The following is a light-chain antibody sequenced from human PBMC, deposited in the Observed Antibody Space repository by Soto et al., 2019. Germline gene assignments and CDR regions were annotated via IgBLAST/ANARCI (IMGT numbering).Light chain of an antibody. CDR3: QQSFSSPYT. Sequence: DIQMTQSPSSLSASVGDRVAITCRASHTIGSYLNWYQHKPGKAPKLLIYAASTVQTGVPSRFSASGSGTDFTLSISSLQPEDFATYYCQQSFSSPYTFGQGTKLEIK. V-gene: IGKV1-39*01. CDR1: HTIGSY. J-gene: IGKJ2*01. CDR2: AAS.